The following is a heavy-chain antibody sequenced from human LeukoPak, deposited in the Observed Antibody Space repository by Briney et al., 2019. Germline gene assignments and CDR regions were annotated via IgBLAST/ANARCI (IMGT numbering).Heavy chain of an antibody. CDR3: ARLDIVVVPATFDY. CDR2: IYYSGST. V-gene: IGHV4-39*01. CDR1: DGSISSSSYY. Sequence: SETLSLTCTVSDGSISSSSYYWGWIRQPPGKGLEWIGSIYYSGSTYYNPSLKSRVTISVDTSKNQFSLKLSSVTAADTAVYYCARLDIVVVPATFDYWGQGTLVTVSS. D-gene: IGHD2-2*03. J-gene: IGHJ4*02.